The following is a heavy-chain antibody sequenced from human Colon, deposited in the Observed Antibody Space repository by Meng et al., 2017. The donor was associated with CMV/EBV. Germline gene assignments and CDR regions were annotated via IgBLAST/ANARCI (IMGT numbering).Heavy chain of an antibody. CDR2: IRNDGTKK. J-gene: IGHJ6*02. V-gene: IGHV3-30*02. Sequence: GESLKISCAASGFLFSNYGMHWVRQAPGKGLEWVAFIRNDGTKKYYIDSVKGRFTISRDNSKNTLDLQMNSLRTEDTALYFCVKDYSNYPPYYYYYGMDVWGQGTTVTVSS. CDR3: VKDYSNYPPYYYYYGMDV. D-gene: IGHD4-11*01. CDR1: GFLFSNYG.